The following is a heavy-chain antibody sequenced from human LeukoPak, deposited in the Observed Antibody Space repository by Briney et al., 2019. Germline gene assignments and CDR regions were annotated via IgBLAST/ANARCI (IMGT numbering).Heavy chain of an antibody. CDR1: GFTVSSNY. Sequence: GGPLRLSCAASGFTVSSNYMSWVRQAPGKGLEWVSVIYSGGSTYYADSVKGRFTISRDNSKNTLYLQMNSLRAEDTAVYYCARDTPTYYYDSSGYTWGQGTLVTVSS. J-gene: IGHJ5*02. CDR2: IYSGGST. D-gene: IGHD3-22*01. CDR3: ARDTPTYYYDSSGYT. V-gene: IGHV3-53*01.